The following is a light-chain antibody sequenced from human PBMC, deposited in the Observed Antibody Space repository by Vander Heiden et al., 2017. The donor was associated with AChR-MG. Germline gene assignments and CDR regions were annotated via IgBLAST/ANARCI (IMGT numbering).Light chain of an antibody. V-gene: IGLV2-11*01. CDR2: DVN. CDR3: CSYTGSSWL. Sequence: QSALPQPRSVSGSPGQSVTISCTGTSSDVDGYNYVSWYQQHPGKALILIIYDVNKRPSGVPDRFSGSKSGNTASLTIAGLQAEDEAYYYCCSYTGSSWLFGGGTKLTVL. J-gene: IGLJ3*02. CDR1: SSDVDGYNY.